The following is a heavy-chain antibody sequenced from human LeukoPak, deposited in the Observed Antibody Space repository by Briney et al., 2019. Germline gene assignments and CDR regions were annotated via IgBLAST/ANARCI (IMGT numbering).Heavy chain of an antibody. CDR3: ARGQLLAAGDAFDI. D-gene: IGHD6-13*01. Sequence: ASVKVSCKASGYTFTSYGFSWVRQAPGQGLEWMGWMNPNSGNTGYAQKFQGRVTMTRNTSISTAYMELSSLRSEDTAVYYCARGQLLAAGDAFDIWGQGTMVTVSS. V-gene: IGHV1-8*02. CDR2: MNPNSGNT. CDR1: GYTFTSYG. J-gene: IGHJ3*02.